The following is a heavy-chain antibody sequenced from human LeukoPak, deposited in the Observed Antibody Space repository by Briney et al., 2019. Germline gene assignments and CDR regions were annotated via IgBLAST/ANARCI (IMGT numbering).Heavy chain of an antibody. Sequence: PSETLSLTCTVSGGPISSYYWGWIRQPPGKGLEWLGYIHYSGSTNYNPSLKSRVTISVDTSKNQSSLRLSSVTAADTAVYYCATAGDWNDVPHWGQGTLVTVSS. V-gene: IGHV4-59*01. CDR1: GGPISSYY. D-gene: IGHD1-1*01. CDR3: ATAGDWNDVPH. J-gene: IGHJ4*02. CDR2: IHYSGST.